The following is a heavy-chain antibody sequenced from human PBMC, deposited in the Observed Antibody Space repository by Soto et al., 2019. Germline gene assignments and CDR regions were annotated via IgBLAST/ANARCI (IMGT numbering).Heavy chain of an antibody. D-gene: IGHD3-10*01. J-gene: IGHJ4*02. CDR3: ARHSPASSISAH. Sequence: QLQLQESGPGLVKPSETLSLTCTFPGGSISSSCYYWGWIRQPPGKGLEWIGSNYYSGSTYYNPSLTSRVTRSEDKSQNQVSLRLSSVTAADTAVYYCARHSPASSISAHWGQGTLVTVSS. CDR1: GGSISSSCYY. V-gene: IGHV4-39*01. CDR2: NYYSGST.